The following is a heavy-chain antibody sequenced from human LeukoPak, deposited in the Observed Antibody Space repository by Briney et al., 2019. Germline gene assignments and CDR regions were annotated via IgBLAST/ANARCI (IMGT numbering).Heavy chain of an antibody. CDR2: ISSSSSTI. CDR3: ARGPNSNWSGLDF. Sequence: GGSLRLSCAASGFTFSSYSMNWVRQAPGEGLEWVSYISSSSSTIYYADSVKGRFTISRDNAKNSLYLQMNSLRAEDTAVYYCARGPNSNWSGLDFWGQGTLLTVSS. J-gene: IGHJ4*02. V-gene: IGHV3-48*01. CDR1: GFTFSSYS. D-gene: IGHD6-6*01.